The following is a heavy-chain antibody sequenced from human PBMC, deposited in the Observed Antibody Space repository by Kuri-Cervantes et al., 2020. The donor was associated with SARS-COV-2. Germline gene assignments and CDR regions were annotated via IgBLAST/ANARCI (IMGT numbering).Heavy chain of an antibody. V-gene: IGHV3-30-3*01. D-gene: IGHD3-3*01. CDR2: ISYDGSNK. Sequence: GESLKISCAASGLTFSSYAMHWVRQAPGKGLEWVAVISYDGSNKYYADSVKGRFTISRDNSKNTLYLQMNSLRAEDTAVYYCASGSITIFGVVTTGFDYWGQGTLVTVSS. J-gene: IGHJ4*02. CDR1: GLTFSSYA. CDR3: ASGSITIFGVVTTGFDY.